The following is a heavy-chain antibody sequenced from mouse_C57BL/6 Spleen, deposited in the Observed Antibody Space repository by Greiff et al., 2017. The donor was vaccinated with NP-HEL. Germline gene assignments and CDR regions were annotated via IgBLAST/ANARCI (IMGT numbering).Heavy chain of an antibody. CDR3: ARSFTTGNFDY. CDR2: IDPSDSYT. Sequence: QVQLQQPGAELVRPGTSVKLSCKASGYTFTSYWKHWVKQRPGQGLEWIGVIDPSDSYTNYNQKFKGQATLTVDTSSSTAYMQLSSLTSEDSAVYYCARSFTTGNFDYWGQGTTLTVSS. D-gene: IGHD1-1*01. J-gene: IGHJ2*01. CDR1: GYTFTSYW. V-gene: IGHV1-59*01.